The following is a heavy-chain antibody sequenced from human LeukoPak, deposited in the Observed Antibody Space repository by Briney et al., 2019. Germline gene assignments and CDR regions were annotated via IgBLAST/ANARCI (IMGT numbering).Heavy chain of an antibody. V-gene: IGHV3-23*01. CDR3: AKERGYSGSPSDY. CDR1: GFTFSNYA. D-gene: IGHD1-26*01. Sequence: PGGSLRLSYAASGFTFSNYAMSWVRQAPGEGLEWVSTINAAGDTTYYADSVKGRFTISRDNSKNTLFLQMNSLRAEDTAVYYCAKERGYSGSPSDYWGQGTLVTVSS. J-gene: IGHJ4*02. CDR2: INAAGDTT.